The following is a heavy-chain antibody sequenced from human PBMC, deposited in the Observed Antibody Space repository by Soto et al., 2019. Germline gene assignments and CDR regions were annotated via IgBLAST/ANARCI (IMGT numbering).Heavy chain of an antibody. CDR3: ARSQANDYGDDGFDY. CDR2: IDPSDSYT. CDR1: GYSFTSYW. V-gene: IGHV5-10-1*04. D-gene: IGHD4-17*01. Sequence: PGESLKISCKGSGYSFTSYWIGWVRQMPGKGLEWMGRIDPSDSYTNYSPSFQGQVTISVDKSINTAYLQWSSLMASDTAVYYCARSQANDYGDDGFDYWGQGTLVTVSS. J-gene: IGHJ4*02.